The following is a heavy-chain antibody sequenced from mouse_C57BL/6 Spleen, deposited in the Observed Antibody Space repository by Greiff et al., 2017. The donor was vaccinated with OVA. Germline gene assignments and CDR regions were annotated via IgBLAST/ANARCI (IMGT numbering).Heavy chain of an antibody. CDR3: ARWTAQATFFFDY. CDR2: IDPSDSYT. D-gene: IGHD3-2*02. J-gene: IGHJ2*01. CDR1: GYTFTSYW. Sequence: VQLQQPGAELVMPGASVKLSCKASGYTFTSYWMHWVKQRPGQGLEWIGEIDPSDSYTNYNQKFKGKSTLTVDKSSSTAYMQLSSLTSEDSAVYYCARWTAQATFFFDYWGQGTTLTVSS. V-gene: IGHV1-69*01.